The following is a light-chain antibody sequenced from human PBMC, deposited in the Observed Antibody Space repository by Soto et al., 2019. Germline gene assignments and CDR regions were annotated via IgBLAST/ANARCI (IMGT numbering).Light chain of an antibody. CDR3: QQRSNWL. CDR2: DAS. J-gene: IGKJ3*01. CDR1: QSVSNN. V-gene: IGKV3-11*01. Sequence: IVLTHSPGTLSLYQWESTTLSCSASQSVSNNVAWYQQKPGHAPRLLVYDASNRATGVPARFSGSGSGTDFSLTISSLEPEDFAVYYCQQRSNWLFGPGTKVDIK.